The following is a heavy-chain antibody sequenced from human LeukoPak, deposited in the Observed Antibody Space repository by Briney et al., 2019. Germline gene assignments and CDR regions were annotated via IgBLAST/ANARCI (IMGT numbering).Heavy chain of an antibody. V-gene: IGHV3-7*01. CDR3: AGVEGGYVGY. Sequence: GSLRLSCVASGFPFSSYWMTWVRQAPGKGLEWVANIKQDGSEKYYVDSVKGRFTISRDNAKNSLYLQMNSLRAEDTAVFSCAGVEGGYVGYWGQGTLVPVSS. J-gene: IGHJ4*02. D-gene: IGHD5-12*01. CDR1: GFPFSSYW. CDR2: IKQDGSEK.